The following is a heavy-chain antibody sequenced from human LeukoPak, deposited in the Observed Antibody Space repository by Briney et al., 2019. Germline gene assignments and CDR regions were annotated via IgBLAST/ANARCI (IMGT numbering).Heavy chain of an antibody. CDR3: ARDSQGPNYYYGMDV. CDR1: GGIFSSYA. CDR2: IIPTLGIA. V-gene: IGHV1-69*04. J-gene: IGHJ6*02. Sequence: SVKVSCKASGGIFSSYAISWVRQAPGQGLEWMGRIIPTLGIANYAQKFQGRVTITADKSTSTAYMELSSLRSEDTAVYYCARDSQGPNYYYGMDVWGQGTTVTVSS.